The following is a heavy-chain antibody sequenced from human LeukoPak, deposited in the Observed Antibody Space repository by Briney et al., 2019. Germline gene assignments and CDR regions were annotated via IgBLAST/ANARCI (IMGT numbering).Heavy chain of an antibody. V-gene: IGHV3-48*04. D-gene: IGHD3-22*01. CDR1: GFTFSSYS. Sequence: PGGSLRLSCAASGFTFSSYSMNWVRQAPGKGLEWVSYISSSSSTIYYADSVKGRFTISRDNAKNSLYLQMNSLRAEDTAVYYCARDTSRDSSIFDYWGQGTLVTVSS. J-gene: IGHJ4*02. CDR3: ARDTSRDSSIFDY. CDR2: ISSSSSTI.